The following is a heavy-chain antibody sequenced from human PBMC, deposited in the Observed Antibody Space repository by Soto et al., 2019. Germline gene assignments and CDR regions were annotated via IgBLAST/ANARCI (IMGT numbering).Heavy chain of an antibody. J-gene: IGHJ6*02. V-gene: IGHV5-51*01. CDR1: GYSFTSYW. CDR2: IYPGDSDT. D-gene: IGHD2-2*02. Sequence: EVQLVQSGAEVKKPGESLKISCKGSGYSFTSYWIGWVRQMPGKGLEWMGIIYPGDSDTRYSPSFQGQVTISADKSISTAYLQWSSLKASDTAMYYCARDPLESGYQLLYVNYYYYGMDVWGQGTTVTVSS. CDR3: ARDPLESGYQLLYVNYYYYGMDV.